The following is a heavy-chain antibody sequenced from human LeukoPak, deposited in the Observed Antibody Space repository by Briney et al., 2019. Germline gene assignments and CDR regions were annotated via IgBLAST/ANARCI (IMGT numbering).Heavy chain of an antibody. Sequence: GRSLRLSCAASGFTFSSYGMHWVRQAPGKGLEWVAVISYDGSNKYYADSVKGRFTISRDNSKNTLYLQMNSLRAEDTAVYYCANYYDSSGYIRGGYWGQGTLVTVSS. J-gene: IGHJ4*02. CDR2: ISYDGSNK. CDR1: GFTFSSYG. CDR3: ANYYDSSGYIRGGY. V-gene: IGHV3-30*18. D-gene: IGHD3-22*01.